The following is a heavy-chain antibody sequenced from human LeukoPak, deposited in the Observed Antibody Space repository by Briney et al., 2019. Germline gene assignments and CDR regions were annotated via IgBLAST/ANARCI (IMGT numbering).Heavy chain of an antibody. V-gene: IGHV3-21*01. J-gene: IGHJ6*03. CDR3: ARDLTAMARYYIDV. CDR1: GVTYSSYS. CDR2: ISSSRSEI. Sequence: GGSLRLSCAASGVTYSSYSMKWVRQAAGKGGEGVASISSSRSEIEYADSVKGRFTITRDNEQNSVDLQMNSLRAEDTAVYYCARDLTAMARYYIDVWGKGTPVTVSS. D-gene: IGHD5-18*01.